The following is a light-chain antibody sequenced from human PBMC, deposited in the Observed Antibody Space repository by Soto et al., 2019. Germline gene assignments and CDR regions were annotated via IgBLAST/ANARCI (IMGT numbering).Light chain of an antibody. V-gene: IGKV3D-15*01. CDR1: QSVSSD. CDR2: GGS. Sequence: EIVMTQSPATLSVSPWERATLSCRASQSVSSDLAWYQQKPGQAPRLLIYGGSSRATGIPARFSATGSETDFTLTISGLQSGDSAVYFCQQYNNWPFSFGQGTRLEIK. J-gene: IGKJ5*01. CDR3: QQYNNWPFS.